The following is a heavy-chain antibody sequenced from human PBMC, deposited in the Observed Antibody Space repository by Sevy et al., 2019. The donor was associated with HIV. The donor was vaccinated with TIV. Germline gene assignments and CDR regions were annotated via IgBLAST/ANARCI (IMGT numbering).Heavy chain of an antibody. CDR3: VGRRYSPAYSWSYHFDY. CDR2: ISVSSSAK. D-gene: IGHD3-16*01. V-gene: IGHV3-11*01. CDR1: GFDFSDYY. Sequence: GGSLRLSCAASGFDFSDYYMNWIRQTPGKGLEWISYISVSSSAKYYTDSVKGRFAFSRDNARNSLYLQMNSLRVEDTAVYFCVGRRYSPAYSWSYHFDYWGQGALVTVSS. J-gene: IGHJ4*02.